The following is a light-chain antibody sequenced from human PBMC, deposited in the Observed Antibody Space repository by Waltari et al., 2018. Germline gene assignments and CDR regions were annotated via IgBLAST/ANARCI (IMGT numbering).Light chain of an antibody. V-gene: IGKV3-11*01. CDR2: DAS. CDR3: QQRSTWPLIT. J-gene: IGKJ5*01. CDR1: QSVSSS. Sequence: IVLTQSPATLSLSPGERATLPCRASQSVSSSLAWYQQKPGQAPRLLTYDASNRATGIPARFSGSRSGTDFTLTINSLEPEDFAVYYCQQRSTWPLITFGQGTRLEIK.